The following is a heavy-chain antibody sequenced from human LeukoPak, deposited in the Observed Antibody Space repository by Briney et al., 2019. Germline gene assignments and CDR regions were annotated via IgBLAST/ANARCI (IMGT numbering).Heavy chain of an antibody. V-gene: IGHV3-66*01. CDR3: ARVPFTIYDAFDI. CDR1: GFTVSSNY. CDR2: IYSGGST. D-gene: IGHD3-9*01. Sequence: GGSLRLSCAASGFTVSSNYMSWVRQAPGKGLEWVSVIYSGGSTYYADSVKGRFTISRDNSKNTLYLQMNSPRAEDTAVYYCARVPFTIYDAFDIWGQGTMVTVSS. J-gene: IGHJ3*02.